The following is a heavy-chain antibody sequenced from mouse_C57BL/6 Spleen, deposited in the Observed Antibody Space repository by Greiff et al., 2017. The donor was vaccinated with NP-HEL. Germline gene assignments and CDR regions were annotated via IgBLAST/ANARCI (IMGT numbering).Heavy chain of an antibody. Sequence: QVQLQQPGAELVKPGASVKMSCKASGYTFTSYWITWVKQRPGQGLEWIGDIYPGSGSTNYNEKFKSKATLTVDTSSSPAYMQLSSLTSEDSAVYYCGGGVYYDYVYAMDYWGQGTSVTVSS. CDR3: GGGVYYDYVYAMDY. D-gene: IGHD2-4*01. J-gene: IGHJ4*01. V-gene: IGHV1-55*01. CDR2: IYPGSGST. CDR1: GYTFTSYW.